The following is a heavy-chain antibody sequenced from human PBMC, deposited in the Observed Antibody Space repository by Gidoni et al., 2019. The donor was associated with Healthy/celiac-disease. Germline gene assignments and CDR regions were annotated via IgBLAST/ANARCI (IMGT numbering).Heavy chain of an antibody. CDR3: ARRDGIRQPRYFDH. Sequence: EVQLVQPGAEVKKPGESLKISCTGSGYSFTSYWIGWVRQMPGKGLEWMGIVSPGDSDTSYSPSFQGQVTISADKSISTAYLQWSSLKASDTAMYYCARRDGIRQPRYFDHWGQGTLVTVSS. CDR2: VSPGDSDT. V-gene: IGHV5-51*03. J-gene: IGHJ4*02. D-gene: IGHD1-20*01. CDR1: GYSFTSYW.